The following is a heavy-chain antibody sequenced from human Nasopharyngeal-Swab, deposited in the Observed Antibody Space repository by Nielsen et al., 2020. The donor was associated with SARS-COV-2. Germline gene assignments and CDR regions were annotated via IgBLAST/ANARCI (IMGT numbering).Heavy chain of an antibody. J-gene: IGHJ4*02. CDR3: ASQSYYYGSGSYPQTDY. V-gene: IGHV4-59*12. CDR2: IYYSGST. CDR1: GGSINSYY. Sequence: GSLRLSCTVSGGSINSYYWSWIRQPPGKGLEWIGYIYYSGSTNYNPSLKSRVTISVDTSKNQFSLKLSSVTAADTAVYYCASQSYYYGSGSYPQTDYWGQGTLVTVSS. D-gene: IGHD3-10*01.